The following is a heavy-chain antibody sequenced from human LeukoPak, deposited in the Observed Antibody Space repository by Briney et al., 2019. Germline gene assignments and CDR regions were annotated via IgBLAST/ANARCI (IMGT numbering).Heavy chain of an antibody. CDR3: ARDLEYYGPTAYYGMDV. CDR1: GFTFSSYS. V-gene: IGHV3-21*01. J-gene: IGHJ6*02. Sequence: PGGSLRLSCAAPGFTFSSYSMNWVRQAPGKGLEWVSSISSSSSYIYYADSVKGRFTISRDNAKNSLYLQMNSLRAEDTAVYYCARDLEYYGPTAYYGMDVWGQGTTVTVSS. D-gene: IGHD3-10*01. CDR2: ISSSSSYI.